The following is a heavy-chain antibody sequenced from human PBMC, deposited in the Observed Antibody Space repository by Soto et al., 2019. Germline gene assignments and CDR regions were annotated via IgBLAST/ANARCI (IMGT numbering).Heavy chain of an antibody. J-gene: IGHJ6*02. CDR3: AWRYSYGSDYYYGMDD. Sequence: VSRPDSGYTFPTSAIHCVRQAPGQGLEWMGGIIPIFGTANYAQKFQGRVTITADKSTSTAYMELSSLRSEDTAVYYCAWRYSYGSDYYYGMDDWGQGTTVTVSS. CDR1: GYTFPTSA. V-gene: IGHV1-69*06. CDR2: IIPIFGTA. D-gene: IGHD5-18*01.